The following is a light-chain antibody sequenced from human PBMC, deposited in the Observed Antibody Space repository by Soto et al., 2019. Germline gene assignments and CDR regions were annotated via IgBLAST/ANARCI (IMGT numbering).Light chain of an antibody. CDR2: DAS. V-gene: IGKV3-11*01. J-gene: IGKJ1*01. Sequence: EIVLTQSPATLSLSPGDRATLSCRASQSIGTYLAWYQQKPGQAPRLLIYDASNRATGIPARFSGSGSVTDFTLTISSLEPEDFAVYFCQHRSNSPPTWTFGQGTKVEIK. CDR3: QHRSNSPPTWT. CDR1: QSIGTY.